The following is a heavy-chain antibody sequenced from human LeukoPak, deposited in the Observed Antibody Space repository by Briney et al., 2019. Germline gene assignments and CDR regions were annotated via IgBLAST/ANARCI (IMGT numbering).Heavy chain of an antibody. CDR2: IYSGGST. V-gene: IGHV3-66*02. J-gene: IGHJ3*02. CDR3: ARPQPRPLGAFDI. Sequence: AGSLRLSCAASGFTVSSNYMSWVRQAPGKGLEWVSVIYSGGSTYYADSVKGRFTISRDNSKNTLYLQMNSLRAEDTAVYYCARPQPRPLGAFDIWGQGTMVTVSS. D-gene: IGHD2-2*01. CDR1: GFTVSSNY.